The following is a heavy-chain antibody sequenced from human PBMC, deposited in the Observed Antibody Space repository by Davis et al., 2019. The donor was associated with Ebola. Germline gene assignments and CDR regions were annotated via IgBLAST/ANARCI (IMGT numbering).Heavy chain of an antibody. CDR2: ISYDGSNK. CDR3: AKEGDSSGYYAAY. Sequence: GESLKISCAASGFTFSSYGMHWVRQAPGKGLEWVAVISYDGSNKYYADSVKGRFTISRDNSKNTLYLQMNSLRAEDTAVYYCAKEGDSSGYYAAYWGQGTLVTVSS. J-gene: IGHJ4*02. CDR1: GFTFSSYG. D-gene: IGHD3-22*01. V-gene: IGHV3-30*18.